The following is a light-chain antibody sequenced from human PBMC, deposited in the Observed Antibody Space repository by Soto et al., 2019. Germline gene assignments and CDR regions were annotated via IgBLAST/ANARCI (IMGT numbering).Light chain of an antibody. CDR2: GAS. Sequence: ELTQSPGTLSLSPGERATLSCRASQNVRNNYLGWYQQKPGQAPRLLIYGASIRATGIPDRFSGSGSGTEFTLTITRLEPEDFAVDYCQLYGNSRTFGQGTKVDIK. CDR3: QLYGNSRT. CDR1: QNVRNNY. V-gene: IGKV3-20*01. J-gene: IGKJ1*01.